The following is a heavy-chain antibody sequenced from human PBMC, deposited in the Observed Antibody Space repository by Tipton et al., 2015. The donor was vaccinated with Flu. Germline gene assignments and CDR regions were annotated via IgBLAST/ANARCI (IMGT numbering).Heavy chain of an antibody. CDR2: INHSGST. CDR1: GGSFSGYY. CDR3: ARRDYDFWSGYYPVRY. D-gene: IGHD3-3*01. J-gene: IGHJ4*02. Sequence: GLVKPSETLSLTCAVYGGSFSGYYWSWIRQPPGKGLEWIGEINHSGSTNYNPSLKSRVTISVDTSKNQFSLKLSSVTAADSAVYYCARRDYDFWSGYYPVRYWGQGTLVTVSS. V-gene: IGHV4-34*01.